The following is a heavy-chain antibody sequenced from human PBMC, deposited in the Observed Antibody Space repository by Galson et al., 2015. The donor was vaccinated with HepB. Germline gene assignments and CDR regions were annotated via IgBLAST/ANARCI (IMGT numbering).Heavy chain of an antibody. Sequence: SLRLSCAASGFTFSSYGMHWVRQAPGKGLEWVAVISYDGSNKYYADSVKGRFTISRDNSKNTLYLQMNSLRAEDTAVYYCAKSSNPPNIWGQGTLVTVSS. CDR3: AKSSNPPNI. V-gene: IGHV3-30*18. CDR1: GFTFSSYG. D-gene: IGHD2-2*01. J-gene: IGHJ4*02. CDR2: ISYDGSNK.